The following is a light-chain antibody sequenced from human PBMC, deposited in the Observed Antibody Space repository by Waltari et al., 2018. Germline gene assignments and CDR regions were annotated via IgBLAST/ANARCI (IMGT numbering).Light chain of an antibody. Sequence: QSALTQPRSVSGSPGQSVTISCTGTRSDIGGHNDVSWYQQHPGKAPKVMIYDVSKRPSGVPDRFSCSKSDSTASLTISGLQADDEADYYCCAYAGSYILLFGGGTKLTVL. J-gene: IGLJ3*02. V-gene: IGLV2-11*01. CDR2: DVS. CDR1: RSDIGGHND. CDR3: CAYAGSYILL.